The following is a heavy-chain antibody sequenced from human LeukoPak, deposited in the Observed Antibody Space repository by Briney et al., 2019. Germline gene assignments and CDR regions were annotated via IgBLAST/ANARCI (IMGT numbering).Heavy chain of an antibody. D-gene: IGHD2-15*01. CDR1: GFTFSSYA. Sequence: GGSLRFFCAASGFTFSSYAMSWVRQAPGKGLEWVSGISGSGGSTYYADSVKGRFTISRDNSKNTLYLQMSSLRAEDTAVYHCAKGQMGSSYCSGGSCHPYYFDYWGKGTLVTVSS. CDR3: AKGQMGSSYCSGGSCHPYYFDY. CDR2: ISGSGGST. V-gene: IGHV3-23*01. J-gene: IGHJ4*02.